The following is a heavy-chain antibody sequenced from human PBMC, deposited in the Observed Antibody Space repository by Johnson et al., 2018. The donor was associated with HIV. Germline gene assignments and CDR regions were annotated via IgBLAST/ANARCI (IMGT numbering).Heavy chain of an antibody. J-gene: IGHJ3*02. Sequence: VQLVESGGGLVQPGGSLRLSCAASGISVSGYYMSWVRQAPGKGLEWVSVLFSGGSTYYADSVKGRFTISRDNSKNTLYWQINSLGAEDPAVYYCARLPSGYSRDDFDIWGQGTMVTVSS. CDR3: ARLPSGYSRDDFDI. V-gene: IGHV3-66*02. CDR1: GISVSGYY. D-gene: IGHD5-18*01. CDR2: LFSGGST.